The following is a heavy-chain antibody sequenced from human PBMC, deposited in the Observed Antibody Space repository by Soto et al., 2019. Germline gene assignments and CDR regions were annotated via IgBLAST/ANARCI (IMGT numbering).Heavy chain of an antibody. V-gene: IGHV1-8*01. CDR1: GYSFTSYD. CDR2: MNPNSGNI. CDR3: AINEFVRGVIEY. J-gene: IGHJ4*02. Sequence: QVQLVQSGAEVKKPGASVKVSCKASGYSFTSYDFNWVRQATGQGLEWMGWMNPNSGNIGYAQKFQGRVTTTRDTSIGTAYMELNSLTTEDTAVYYCAINEFVRGVIEYWGQGTLVTVSS. D-gene: IGHD3-10*02.